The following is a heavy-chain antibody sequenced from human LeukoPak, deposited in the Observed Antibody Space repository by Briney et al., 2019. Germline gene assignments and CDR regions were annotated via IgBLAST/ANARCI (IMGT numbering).Heavy chain of an antibody. D-gene: IGHD4-23*01. CDR3: ARDHSTGVTPRNWFDP. J-gene: IGHJ5*02. CDR1: GFTFSSYG. CDR2: ISYSGNNN. V-gene: IGHV3-30*03. Sequence: GGSLRLSCAASGFTFSSYGMSWVRQAPGKGLEWVAVISYSGNNNYYADSVKGRFTISRDNAKNTLYLQVNSLRAEDTAVYYCARDHSTGVTPRNWFDPWGQGTLVTVSS.